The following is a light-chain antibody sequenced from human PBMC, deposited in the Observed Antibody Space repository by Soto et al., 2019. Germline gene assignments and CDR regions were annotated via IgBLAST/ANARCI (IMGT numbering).Light chain of an antibody. V-gene: IGLV2-8*01. CDR3: CSYAGSNRKV. CDR2: EVN. Sequence: QSVLTQPPSASGSPGQSVTISCTGTDSDVGGYDYVSWYQQYPGKVPKLIIYEVNMRPSGVPDRFSGSKSDNTASLTVSGLQAEEEADYYCCSYAGSNRKVFGTGTKLTVL. CDR1: DSDVGGYDY. J-gene: IGLJ1*01.